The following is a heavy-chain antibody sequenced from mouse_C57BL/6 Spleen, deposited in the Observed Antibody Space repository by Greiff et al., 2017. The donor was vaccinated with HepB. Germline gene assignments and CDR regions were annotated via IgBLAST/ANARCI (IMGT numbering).Heavy chain of an antibody. CDR1: GYAFSSSW. CDR3: ARYRYGSSYFDY. CDR2: IYPGDGDT. V-gene: IGHV1-82*01. D-gene: IGHD1-1*01. J-gene: IGHJ2*01. Sequence: QVQLQQSGPELVKPGASVKISCKASGYAFSSSWMNWVKQRPGKGLEWIGRIYPGDGDTNYNGKFKGKATLTADKSSSTADMQLRSLTSEDSAVYFCARYRYGSSYFDYWGQGTTLTVSS.